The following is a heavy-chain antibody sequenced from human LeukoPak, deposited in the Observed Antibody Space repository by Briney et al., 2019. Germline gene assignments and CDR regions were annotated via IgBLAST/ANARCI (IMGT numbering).Heavy chain of an antibody. D-gene: IGHD3-22*01. CDR1: GGSMGSYY. CDR2: IFYSGST. CDR3: ARHGSVSSGASV. Sequence: PSETLSLTCIVSGGSMGSYYWSWIRQPPGKGLEWIGYIFYSGSTNYNPSLKSRVTISVDTSKNQFSLKLSSVTAADTAVYYCARHGSVSSGASVWGQGSLVTVSS. J-gene: IGHJ4*02. V-gene: IGHV4-59*08.